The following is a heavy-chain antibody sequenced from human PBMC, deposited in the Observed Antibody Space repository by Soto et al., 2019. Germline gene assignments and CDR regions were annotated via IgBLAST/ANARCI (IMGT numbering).Heavy chain of an antibody. CDR1: GGSISSSSYY. D-gene: IGHD6-19*01. CDR3: ARRVGVAGGYNWFDP. Sequence: PSDTLSLTCTVSGGSISSSSYYWGWIRQPPGKGLEWIGSIYYSGSTYYNPSLKSRVTISVDTSKNQFSLKLSSVTAADTAVYYCARRVGVAGGYNWFDPWGQGTLVTVSS. CDR2: IYYSGST. J-gene: IGHJ5*02. V-gene: IGHV4-39*01.